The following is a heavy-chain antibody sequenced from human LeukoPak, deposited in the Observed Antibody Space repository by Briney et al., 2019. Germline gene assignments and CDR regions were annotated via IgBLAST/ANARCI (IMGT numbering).Heavy chain of an antibody. CDR2: INPNSGGT. J-gene: IGHJ4*02. V-gene: IGHV1-2*02. CDR3: ARGGILLWFLVDY. D-gene: IGHD5-18*01. Sequence: GASVKVSCKASGYTFTGYFMHWVRQAPGQGLEWMGWINPNSGGTNYAQRFQGRVTMTRDTSISTAYMELSSLRSDDTAVYYCARGGILLWFLVDYWGQGTLVTVSS. CDR1: GYTFTGYF.